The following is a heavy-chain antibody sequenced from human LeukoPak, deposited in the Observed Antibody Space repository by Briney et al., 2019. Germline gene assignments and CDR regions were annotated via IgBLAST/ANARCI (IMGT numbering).Heavy chain of an antibody. CDR1: GYTFTGYY. Sequence: ASVNVSCKASGYTFTGYYMHWVRPAPGQGLEWMGWINPNSGGTNYAQKFQGRVTMTRDTSISTAYMELRRLRSDAAAVYYCSRVEGYYPTGGYYGMDVWGQGTTVTVSS. CDR3: SRVEGYYPTGGYYGMDV. D-gene: IGHD3-10*01. V-gene: IGHV1-2*02. CDR2: INPNSGGT. J-gene: IGHJ6*02.